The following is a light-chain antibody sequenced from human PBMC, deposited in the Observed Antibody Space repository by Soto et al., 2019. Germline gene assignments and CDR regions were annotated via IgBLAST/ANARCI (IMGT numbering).Light chain of an antibody. CDR2: EGH. Sequence: QSVLAQPASVSGSPGQSITISCTGTSGFVGSFSLFSWYQQHPETAPKVLISEGHRRPSGVPDRFSGSTSVNSASLTISGLQADDEADYYCCLYIGATTYVFGPGTKVTVL. CDR3: CLYIGATTYV. CDR1: SGFVGSFSL. V-gene: IGLV2-23*01. J-gene: IGLJ1*01.